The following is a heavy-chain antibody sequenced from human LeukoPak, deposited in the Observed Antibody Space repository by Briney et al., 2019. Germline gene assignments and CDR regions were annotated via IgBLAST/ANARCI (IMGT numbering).Heavy chain of an antibody. Sequence: GGSLRLSCAASGLTFSSYSMSWVRQAPGKGLEWVSYISSSSSTIYYPDSVKGRFTISRDNAKNSLFLQMNSLRDDDTAVYYCVRRDVYNSFDYWGQGTLVTVSS. CDR3: VRRDVYNSFDY. J-gene: IGHJ4*02. D-gene: IGHD5-24*01. V-gene: IGHV3-48*02. CDR1: GLTFSSYS. CDR2: ISSSSSTI.